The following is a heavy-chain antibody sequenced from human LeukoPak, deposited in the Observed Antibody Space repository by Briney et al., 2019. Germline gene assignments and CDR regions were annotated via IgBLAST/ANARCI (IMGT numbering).Heavy chain of an antibody. CDR1: GFTFSSYG. J-gene: IGHJ4*02. CDR3: ARSSSQPQDFDY. V-gene: IGHV3-33*01. D-gene: IGHD6-13*01. Sequence: GGSLRLSCAASGFTFSSYGMHWDRQAPGKGLEWVAVIWFDGSNKYYADSVKGRFTISRDNSKNTLYLQMSSLRAEDTAVYYCARSSSQPQDFDYWGQGTLVTVSS. CDR2: IWFDGSNK.